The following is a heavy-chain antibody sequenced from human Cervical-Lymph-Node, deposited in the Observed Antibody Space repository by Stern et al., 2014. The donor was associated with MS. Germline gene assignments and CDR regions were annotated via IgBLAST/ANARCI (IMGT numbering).Heavy chain of an antibody. CDR2: IIPTLGTV. V-gene: IGHV1-69*19. J-gene: IGHJ4*02. Sequence: QVQLVQSGAEVKKPGSSVRVSCKTSGGTFSMFGFTWVRQASGQGLEWMGGIIPTLGTVNYAQKFQDRITITADFSTSTVDLELSSLISEDTAVYYCARINRDRSSWYDYWGQGTRVTVSS. CDR1: GGTFSMFG. D-gene: IGHD6-13*01. CDR3: ARINRDRSSWYDY.